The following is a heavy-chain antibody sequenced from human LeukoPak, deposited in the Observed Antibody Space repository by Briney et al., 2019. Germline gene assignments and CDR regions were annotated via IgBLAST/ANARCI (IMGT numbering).Heavy chain of an antibody. Sequence: PGGSLRLSCAASGFTFSSYSMNWVRQAPGKGLEWVSYISSSSSTIYYADSVKGRFTISRDNAKNSLYLQMNSLRAEDTAVYYCARGRWFGEFDYWGQGTLVTVSS. CDR3: ARGRWFGEFDY. D-gene: IGHD3-10*01. J-gene: IGHJ4*02. CDR2: ISSSSSTI. CDR1: GFTFSSYS. V-gene: IGHV3-48*01.